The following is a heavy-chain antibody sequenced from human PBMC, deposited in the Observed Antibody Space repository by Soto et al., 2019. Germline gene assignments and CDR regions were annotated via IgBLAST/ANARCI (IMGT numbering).Heavy chain of an antibody. J-gene: IGHJ4*02. Sequence: GGSLRLSCAASGFTFSSYAMSWVRQAPGKGLEWVSAISGSGGSTYYADSVKGRFTISRDNSKNTLYLQMNSLRAEDTAVYYCAKDLPPRNNFALWSGYSEVPLDYWGQGTLVTVSS. V-gene: IGHV3-23*01. CDR3: AKDLPPRNNFALWSGYSEVPLDY. CDR2: ISGSGGST. CDR1: GFTFSSYA. D-gene: IGHD3-3*01.